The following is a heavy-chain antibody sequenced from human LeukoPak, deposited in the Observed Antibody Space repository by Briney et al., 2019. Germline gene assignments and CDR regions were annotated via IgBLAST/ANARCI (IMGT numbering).Heavy chain of an antibody. CDR3: ARVSPASNYDFWSGYSLGYYYYYMDV. J-gene: IGHJ6*03. Sequence: SVKVSCKASGGTFSSYAISWVRQAPGQGLEWMGGIIPIFGTANYAQKFQGRVTITTDESTSTAYMELSSLRSEDTAVYYCARVSPASNYDFWSGYSLGYYYYYMDVWGKGTTVTVSS. V-gene: IGHV1-69*05. CDR1: GGTFSSYA. CDR2: IIPIFGTA. D-gene: IGHD3-3*01.